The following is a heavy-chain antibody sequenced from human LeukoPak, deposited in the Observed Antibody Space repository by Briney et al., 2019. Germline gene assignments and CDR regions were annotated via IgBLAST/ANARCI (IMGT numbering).Heavy chain of an antibody. CDR1: GFSLSTSGVG. J-gene: IGHJ4*02. CDR2: IYWNDDK. Sequence: SGPTLVKPTQTLTLTCTFSGFSLSTSGVGVGWIRQPPGKALEWLALIYWNDDKRYSPSLKSRLTNTKDTSKNQVVLTMTNMDPVDTATYYCAHSTYYYDSSGQGGVDYWGQGTLVTVSP. D-gene: IGHD3-22*01. V-gene: IGHV2-5*01. CDR3: AHSTYYYDSSGQGGVDY.